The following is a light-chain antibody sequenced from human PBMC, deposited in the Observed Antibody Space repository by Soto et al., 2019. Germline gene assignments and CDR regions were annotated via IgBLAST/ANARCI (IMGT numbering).Light chain of an antibody. CDR1: QSVSSY. CDR3: QQRSNWPVS. J-gene: IGKJ2*01. V-gene: IGKV3-11*01. CDR2: DAS. Sequence: EIVLTQPPATLSLSPGERATLSCRASQSVSSYLAWYQQKPGQAPRLLIYDASNRATGIPARFSGSGSGTDFTLTISSLDPEDFAVYYCQQRSNWPVSFGQGTKVDIK.